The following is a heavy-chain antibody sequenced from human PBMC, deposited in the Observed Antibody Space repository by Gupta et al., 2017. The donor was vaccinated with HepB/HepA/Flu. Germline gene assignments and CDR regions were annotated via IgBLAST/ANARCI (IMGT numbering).Heavy chain of an antibody. Sequence: LLESGGGLVQPGGSLRLSCAASGFTFSSYAMNWVRQAPGKGLEWVSVISGSGNSTNYADSVKGRFTISRDNSKNTLYLQMNSLRAEDTAVYYCAKGRCSGSSCYRCDYWGQGTLVTVSS. V-gene: IGHV3-23*01. CDR2: ISGSGNST. J-gene: IGHJ4*02. CDR3: AKGRCSGSSCYRCDY. D-gene: IGHD2-2*02. CDR1: GFTFSSYA.